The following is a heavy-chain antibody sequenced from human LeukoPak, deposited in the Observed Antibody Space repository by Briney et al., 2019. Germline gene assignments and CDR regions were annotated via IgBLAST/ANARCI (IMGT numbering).Heavy chain of an antibody. CDR3: AREGNDYYYDQ. CDR1: GFTFSNYW. Sequence: GGSLRLSCAASGFTFSNYWVHWVRQAPGKGLVWVSRINPDGSTINYADSVKGRFTISRDNAKNSLYLQVASLRGDDTATYYCAREGNDYYYDQWGQGTLVTVSP. CDR2: INPDGSTI. D-gene: IGHD3-16*01. V-gene: IGHV3-74*01. J-gene: IGHJ4*02.